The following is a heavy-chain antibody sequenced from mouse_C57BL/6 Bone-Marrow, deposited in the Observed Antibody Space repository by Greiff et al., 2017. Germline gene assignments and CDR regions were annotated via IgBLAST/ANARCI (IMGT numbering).Heavy chain of an antibody. CDR1: GFNIKDYY. D-gene: IGHD1-1*01. CDR3: TTYYYASSYNY. J-gene: IGHJ2*01. V-gene: IGHV14-1*01. CDR2: LDPEDGDT. Sequence: EVQLQQSGAELVRPGASVKLSCTASGFNIKDYYMHWVKQRPEQGLEWIGRLDPEDGDTEYAPKFQGKATITADTSSNTAYLQLSGLTSEDTAVYYCTTYYYASSYNYWGQDTTLTVSS.